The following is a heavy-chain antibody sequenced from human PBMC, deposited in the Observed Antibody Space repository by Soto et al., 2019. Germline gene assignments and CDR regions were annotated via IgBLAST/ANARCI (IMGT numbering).Heavy chain of an antibody. D-gene: IGHD2-15*01. CDR3: AKRSVVAATLYYGMDV. CDR2: IIPIFSTA. Sequence: PVKVSCKASGGTFSSYAISWVRQAPGQGLEWMGGIIPIFSTANYAQKFQGRVTIAADESTSTAYMELSSLRSEDTAVYYCAKRSVVAATLYYGMDVWGQGTTVTVSS. CDR1: GGTFSSYA. J-gene: IGHJ6*02. V-gene: IGHV1-69*13.